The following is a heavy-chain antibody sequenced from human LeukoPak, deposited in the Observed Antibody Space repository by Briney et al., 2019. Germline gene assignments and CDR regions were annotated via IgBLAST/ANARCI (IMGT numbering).Heavy chain of an antibody. Sequence: ASVKVSCKASGYTFTRYGITWVRQAPGQGLEWMGWISAYNGNTNYAQKLQGRVTMTTDTSTMTAYMELRSLRSDDTAVYYCASLRYYYDSGSYNWFDPWGQGTLVTVSS. CDR1: GYTFTRYG. CDR3: ASLRYYYDSGSYNWFDP. CDR2: ISAYNGNT. V-gene: IGHV1-18*01. D-gene: IGHD3-10*01. J-gene: IGHJ5*02.